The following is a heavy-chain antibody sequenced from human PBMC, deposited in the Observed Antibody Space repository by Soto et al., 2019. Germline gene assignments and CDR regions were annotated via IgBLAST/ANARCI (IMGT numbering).Heavy chain of an antibody. V-gene: IGHV3-30*18. CDR1: GFTFSSYG. Sequence: GGSLRLSCAASGFTFSSYGMHWVRQAPGKGLEWVAVISYDGSNKYYADSVKGRFTISRDNSKNTLYLQMNSLRAEDTAVYYCAKDRHGGYDFDYWGQGPLVTVSS. D-gene: IGHD5-12*01. CDR3: AKDRHGGYDFDY. J-gene: IGHJ4*02. CDR2: ISYDGSNK.